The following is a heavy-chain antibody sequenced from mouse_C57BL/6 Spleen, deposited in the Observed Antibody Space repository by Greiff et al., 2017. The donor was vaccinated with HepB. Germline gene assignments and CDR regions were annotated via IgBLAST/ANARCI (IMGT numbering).Heavy chain of an antibody. Sequence: VQLQESGPELVKPGASVKISCKASGYAFSSSWMNWVKQRPGKGLEWIGRIYPGDGDTNYNGKFKGKATLTADKSSSTAYMQLSSLTSEDSAVYFCARFGDYGSSYDYWGQGTTLTVSS. CDR2: IYPGDGDT. CDR1: GYAFSSSW. J-gene: IGHJ2*01. D-gene: IGHD1-1*01. V-gene: IGHV1-82*01. CDR3: ARFGDYGSSYDY.